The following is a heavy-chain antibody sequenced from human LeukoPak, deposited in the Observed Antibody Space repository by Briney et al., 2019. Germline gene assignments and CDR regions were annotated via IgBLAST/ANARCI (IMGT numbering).Heavy chain of an antibody. CDR3: ASACTNGVCYTEGWFDP. Sequence: PSETLSLTCTVSGGSINSYYWSWIRQPPGKGLEWIAYIYYSGSTSYNPSLKSRVTISVDTSKNQFSLKLNSVTAADTAMYYCASACTNGVCYTEGWFDPWGQGTLVTVSS. D-gene: IGHD2-8*01. V-gene: IGHV4-59*01. CDR2: IYYSGST. J-gene: IGHJ5*02. CDR1: GGSINSYY.